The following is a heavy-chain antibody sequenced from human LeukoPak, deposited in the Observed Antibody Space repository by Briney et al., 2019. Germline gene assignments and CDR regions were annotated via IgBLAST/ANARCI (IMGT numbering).Heavy chain of an antibody. V-gene: IGHV4-61*09. CDR2: IHGSGST. CDR3: ATVTSWFVGAYDAFDT. D-gene: IGHD1-26*01. Sequence: PSETLSLTCTVSGGSVNRGSTSWSWIRQPAGNGLEWIGHIHGSGSTNYNPSVKSRVSISLYTSKNQVSLKLTSVTAADTAVYYCATVTSWFVGAYDAFDTWGQGTLVTVSS. J-gene: IGHJ3*02. CDR1: GGSVNRGSTS.